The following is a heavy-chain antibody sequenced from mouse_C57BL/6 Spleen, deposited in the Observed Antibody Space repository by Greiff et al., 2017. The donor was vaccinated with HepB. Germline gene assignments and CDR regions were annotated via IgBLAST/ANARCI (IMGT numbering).Heavy chain of an antibody. Sequence: QVQLQQSGPELVKPGASVKISCKASGYAFSSSWMNWVKQRPGKGLEWIGRIYPGDGDTNYNGKFKGKATLTADKSSSTAYMQLSSLTSEDSAVYFCARRNWALYAMDYWGQGTSVTVSS. V-gene: IGHV1-82*01. CDR2: IYPGDGDT. CDR1: GYAFSSSW. J-gene: IGHJ4*01. D-gene: IGHD4-1*01. CDR3: ARRNWALYAMDY.